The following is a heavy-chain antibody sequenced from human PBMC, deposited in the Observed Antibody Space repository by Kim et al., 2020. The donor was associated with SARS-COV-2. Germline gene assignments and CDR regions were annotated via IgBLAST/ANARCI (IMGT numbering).Heavy chain of an antibody. CDR3: ASLGDYILGYFDY. D-gene: IGHD4-17*01. Sequence: YNPPLNSRVTISVDTSKNQFSLKLSSVTAADTAVYYCASLGDYILGYFDYWGQGTLVTVSS. J-gene: IGHJ4*02. V-gene: IGHV4-39*01.